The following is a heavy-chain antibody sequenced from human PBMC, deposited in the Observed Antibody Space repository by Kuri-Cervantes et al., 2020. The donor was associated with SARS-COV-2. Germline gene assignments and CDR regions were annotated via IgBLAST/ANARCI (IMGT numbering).Heavy chain of an antibody. Sequence: SVNDTCKASGYTLTAYYMHWVRQAPGQGLEWMGWINPNSGGANYAQKFHGRVTMTRDTSISTVYMDLSRLRSDDTALYYCATSLKSLAYCSGGSCYHIDYWGQGTLVTVSS. V-gene: IGHV1-2*02. CDR3: ATSLKSLAYCSGGSCYHIDY. D-gene: IGHD2-15*01. CDR1: GYTLTAYY. J-gene: IGHJ4*02. CDR2: INPNSGGA.